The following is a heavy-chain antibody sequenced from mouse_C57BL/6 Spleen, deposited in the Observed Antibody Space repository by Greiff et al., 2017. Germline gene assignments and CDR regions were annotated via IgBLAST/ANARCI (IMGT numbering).Heavy chain of an antibody. Sequence: EVQLVESGGGLVKPGGSLKLSCAASGFTFSDYGMHWVRQAPEKGLEWVAYISSGSSTIYYADTVKGRFTISRDNAKNTLYLQMTSLRSEDTAMYYCARSSMVYYAMDYWGQGTSVTVSS. V-gene: IGHV5-17*01. CDR3: ARSSMVYYAMDY. CDR2: ISSGSSTI. J-gene: IGHJ4*01. D-gene: IGHD1-1*02. CDR1: GFTFSDYG.